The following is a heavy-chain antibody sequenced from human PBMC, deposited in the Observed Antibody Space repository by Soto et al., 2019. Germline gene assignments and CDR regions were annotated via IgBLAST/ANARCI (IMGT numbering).Heavy chain of an antibody. CDR1: GYAFTTYG. V-gene: IGHV1-18*01. Sequence: QVHLVQSGAEVKKPGASVKVSCQGSGYAFTTYGTTWVRQAPGQGLEWMGWSSAHNGNTNYAQTLQGRVTVTRDTSTSTAYMELRSLRYDDTAVYYCARGRYGDYWGQGALVTVSS. CDR3: ARGRYGDY. J-gene: IGHJ4*02. CDR2: SSAHNGNT. D-gene: IGHD1-1*01.